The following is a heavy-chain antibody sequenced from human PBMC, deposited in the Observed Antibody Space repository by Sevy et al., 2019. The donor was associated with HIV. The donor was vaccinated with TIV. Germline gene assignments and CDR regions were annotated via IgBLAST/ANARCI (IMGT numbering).Heavy chain of an antibody. D-gene: IGHD1-26*01. CDR2: VSDSGDST. CDR1: GFTFSSYA. V-gene: IGHV3-23*01. Sequence: GGSLRLSCAASGFTFSSYAMSWVRQAPGKGLEWVSTVSDSGDSTYYADSVKGRFTISRDNSKNTLYVQVNSLRAEDTAVYYCATHQSGTYTRDAFDIWGRGIMVTVSS. J-gene: IGHJ3*02. CDR3: ATHQSGTYTRDAFDI.